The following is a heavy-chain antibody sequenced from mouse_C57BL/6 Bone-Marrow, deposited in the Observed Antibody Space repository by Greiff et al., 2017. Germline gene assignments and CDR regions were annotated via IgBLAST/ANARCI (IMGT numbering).Heavy chain of an antibody. V-gene: IGHV1-26*01. CDR2: INPNNGGT. CDR3: ARIYYGNYPFAY. CDR1: GYTFTDYY. Sequence: VQLQQSGPELVKPGASVKISCKASGYTFTDYYMNWVKQSHGKSLEWIGDINPNNGGTSYTQKFKGKATLTVDKSSSTAYMELRSLTSEDSAVYYCARIYYGNYPFAYWGQGTLVTVSA. D-gene: IGHD2-1*01. J-gene: IGHJ3*01.